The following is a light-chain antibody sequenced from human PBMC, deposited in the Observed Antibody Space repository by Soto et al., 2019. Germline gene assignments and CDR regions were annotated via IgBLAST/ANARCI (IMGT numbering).Light chain of an antibody. Sequence: EIVLTQSPGTLSLSPGERATLSCSASQSVNSRFLTWYQQRPGQPPSLLICGASNRAAGMPGRFSGSGSVTDFSLTISRLEPEDFAVYYCQQYGNSRLTFGGGNKMEIK. CDR1: QSVNSRF. CDR2: GAS. CDR3: QQYGNSRLT. J-gene: IGKJ4*01. V-gene: IGKV3-20*01.